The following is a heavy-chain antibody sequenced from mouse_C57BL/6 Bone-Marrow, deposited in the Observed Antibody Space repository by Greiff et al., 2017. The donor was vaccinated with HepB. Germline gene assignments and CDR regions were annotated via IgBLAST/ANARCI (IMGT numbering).Heavy chain of an antibody. Sequence: EVQLVESGGGLVQPGESLKLSCESNEYEFPSHDMSWVRKTPEKRLELVTAINSDGGSTYYPDTMARRFIISRDNTKKTLYLQMSSLGSEDTALYYCARHDYDGAWFAYWGQGTLVTVSA. CDR2: INSDGGST. J-gene: IGHJ3*01. V-gene: IGHV5-2*01. D-gene: IGHD2-4*01. CDR1: EYEFPSHD. CDR3: ARHDYDGAWFAY.